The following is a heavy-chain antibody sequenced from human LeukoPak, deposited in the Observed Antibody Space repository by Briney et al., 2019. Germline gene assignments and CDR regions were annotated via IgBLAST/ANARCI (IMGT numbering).Heavy chain of an antibody. CDR2: IYYSGST. CDR3: ARRGGYSYDFDY. Sequence: SETLSLTCTVSGGSIGSSSYYWGWIRQPPGKGLEWIGSIYYSGSTYYNPSLKSRVTISVDTSKNQFSLKLSSVTAADTAVYYCARRGGYSYDFDYWGQGTLVTVSS. D-gene: IGHD5-18*01. V-gene: IGHV4-39*01. J-gene: IGHJ4*02. CDR1: GGSIGSSSYY.